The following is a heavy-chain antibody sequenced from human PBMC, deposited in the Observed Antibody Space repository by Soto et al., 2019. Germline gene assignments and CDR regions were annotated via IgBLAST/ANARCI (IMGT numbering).Heavy chain of an antibody. D-gene: IGHD1-26*01. CDR3: GRGIVGALILWFGS. CDR2: INPGGGAT. V-gene: IGHV1-46*04. J-gene: IGHJ5*01. CDR1: GYIFTNYY. Sequence: QVQLVQSGAEVKKPGASVKVSCKASGYIFTNYYIYWGRQAPGQGLEYIGIINPGGGATDYAQKLQGRVTMTGDTSTSTVYMELSSLRYEDTAVYYCGRGIVGALILWFGSWGQGTLVTVSS.